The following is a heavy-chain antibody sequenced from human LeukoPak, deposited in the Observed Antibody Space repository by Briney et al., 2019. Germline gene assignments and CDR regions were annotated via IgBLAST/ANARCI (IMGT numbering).Heavy chain of an antibody. CDR1: GFTFSSYA. CDR2: ISYDGSNK. Sequence: GGSLRLSCAASGFTFSSYAMHWVRQAPGKGLEWVAVISYDGSNKYYADSVKGRFTISRDNSKNTLYLQMNSLRAEDTAVYYCARETQTLVYFDYWGQGTLSPSPQ. CDR3: ARETQTLVYFDY. J-gene: IGHJ4*02. V-gene: IGHV3-30-3*01.